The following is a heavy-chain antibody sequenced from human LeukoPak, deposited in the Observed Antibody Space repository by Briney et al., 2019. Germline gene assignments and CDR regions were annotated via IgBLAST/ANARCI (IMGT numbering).Heavy chain of an antibody. J-gene: IGHJ4*02. CDR1: GFTFSTFY. V-gene: IGHV3-7*05. Sequence: GGSLRLSCAASGFTFSTFYMAWVRQAPGKGLEWVANIKQDGSEKFYVDSVKGRFTISRDNGGNSLSLQVNSLRAEDTAVYYCAGGSGWLIDSWGRGTLVTVSS. D-gene: IGHD6-19*01. CDR2: IKQDGSEK. CDR3: AGGSGWLIDS.